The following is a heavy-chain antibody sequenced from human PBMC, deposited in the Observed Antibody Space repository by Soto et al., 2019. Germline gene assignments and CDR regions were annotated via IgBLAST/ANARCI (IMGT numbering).Heavy chain of an antibody. CDR1: GYTFTSYG. CDR3: AGEYCNDVSCYGVDF. Sequence: ASVKVSCKASGYTFTSYGISWVRQAPGQGLEWMGWISAYNGNTKYAQKLQGRVTMTTDTSTSTAYMELRSLRSDDTAVYYCAGEYCNDVSCYGVDFWGQGTLVTVSS. CDR2: ISAYNGNT. J-gene: IGHJ4*01. V-gene: IGHV1-18*01. D-gene: IGHD2-2*01.